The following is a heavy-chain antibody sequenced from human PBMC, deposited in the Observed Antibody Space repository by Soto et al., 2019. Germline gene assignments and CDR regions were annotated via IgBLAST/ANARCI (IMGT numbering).Heavy chain of an antibody. V-gene: IGHV3-73*02. D-gene: IGHD5-18*01. Sequence: EVQLVESGGGLVQPGGSLKLSCAASGFTFSGSAMHWVRQASGKGLEWVGRIRSKTNSYATAYAASVKGRFTISRDDSKNTAYLQMNSLKSEDTAVYYCTADTAMTRYGMDVWGQGTTVTVSS. J-gene: IGHJ6*02. CDR1: GFTFSGSA. CDR3: TADTAMTRYGMDV. CDR2: IRSKTNSYAT.